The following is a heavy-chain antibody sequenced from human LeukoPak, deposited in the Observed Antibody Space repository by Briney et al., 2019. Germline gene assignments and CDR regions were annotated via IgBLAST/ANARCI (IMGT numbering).Heavy chain of an antibody. Sequence: GGSLRLSCAASGFSFGSYWMTWVRQAPGKGLEWVANIKQDESEKNYVDSVRGRFTISRDNAKNSLYLQMNSLRAEDTAVYYCATYYGPGGWVEYWGQGTLVTVSS. J-gene: IGHJ4*02. CDR1: GFSFGSYW. CDR2: IKQDESEK. D-gene: IGHD3-10*01. CDR3: ATYYGPGGWVEY. V-gene: IGHV3-7*01.